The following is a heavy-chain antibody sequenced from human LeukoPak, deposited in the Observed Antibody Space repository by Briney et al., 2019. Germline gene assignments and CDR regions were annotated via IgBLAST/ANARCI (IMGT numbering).Heavy chain of an antibody. Sequence: ASVKVSCKASGYTFTSYYMHWVRQAPGQGLEWMGVINPSGGSTSYAQKFQGRVTMTRDTSTSTVYMELSSLRPEDTAVYYCARSRYCSSTSCYNTRYGMDVWGKGTTVTVSS. V-gene: IGHV1-46*01. CDR3: ARSRYCSSTSCYNTRYGMDV. D-gene: IGHD2-2*02. CDR2: INPSGGST. J-gene: IGHJ6*04. CDR1: GYTFTSYY.